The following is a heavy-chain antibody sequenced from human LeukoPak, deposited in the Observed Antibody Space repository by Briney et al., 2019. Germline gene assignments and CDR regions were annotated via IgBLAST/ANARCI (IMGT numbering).Heavy chain of an antibody. D-gene: IGHD3-16*01. Sequence: PGESLKISCKASGYRFTSHWIGWVRQMPGKGLEWMGMIYPSDSDTRYSPSFQGQVTISADKSISTAYLQWSSLKASDTAIYYCARLYIEDYWGQGTLVTVSS. CDR3: ARLYIEDY. CDR2: IYPSDSDT. V-gene: IGHV5-51*01. CDR1: GYRFTSHW. J-gene: IGHJ4*02.